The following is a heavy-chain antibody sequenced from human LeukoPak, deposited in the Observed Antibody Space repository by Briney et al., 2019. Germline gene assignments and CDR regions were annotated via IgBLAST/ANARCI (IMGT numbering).Heavy chain of an antibody. V-gene: IGHV3-21*04. CDR3: AKDKWGASRGTFDI. D-gene: IGHD1-26*01. CDR1: GFTFSSYS. Sequence: GGSLRLSCAASGFTFSSYSMNWVRQAPGKGLEWVSSISSSSSYIYYADSVKGRFTISRDNAKNSLYLQMNSLRAEDTALYYCAKDKWGASRGTFDIWGQGTMVTVSS. CDR2: ISSSSSYI. J-gene: IGHJ3*02.